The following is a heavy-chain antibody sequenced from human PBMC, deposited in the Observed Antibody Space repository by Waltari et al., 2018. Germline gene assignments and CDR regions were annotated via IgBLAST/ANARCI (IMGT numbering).Heavy chain of an antibody. Sequence: QVQLVQSGAEVKKPGASVKVSCTVSGYSLTALSMHWVRQAPGKGLDWMGGFDPKDAETIYAQNFQGRVAMTEDTSTDTAYIDLTSLTSEDTAIYYCTTFNWGHDAFDLWGQGTLVTVSS. CDR2: FDPKDAET. J-gene: IGHJ3*01. CDR1: GYSLTALS. D-gene: IGHD7-27*01. CDR3: TTFNWGHDAFDL. V-gene: IGHV1-24*01.